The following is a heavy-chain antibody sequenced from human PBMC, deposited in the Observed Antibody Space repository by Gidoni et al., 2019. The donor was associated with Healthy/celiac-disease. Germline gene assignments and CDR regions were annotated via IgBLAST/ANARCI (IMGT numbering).Heavy chain of an antibody. D-gene: IGHD6-19*01. CDR1: AFSFAVYS. CDR2: IRWNSGSI. V-gene: IGHV3-9*01. J-gene: IGHJ4*02. Sequence: EVPLVEFGGGLLLSGWSLGLLYAAFAFSFAVYSMHWVRQAPGKGLGWVSGIRWNSGSIGYANSVKGRFTISRDNEKNSLYLQMNSLRAEDTALYYCAKDRSIAVAGTVVDYWGQGTLVTVSS. CDR3: AKDRSIAVAGTVVDY.